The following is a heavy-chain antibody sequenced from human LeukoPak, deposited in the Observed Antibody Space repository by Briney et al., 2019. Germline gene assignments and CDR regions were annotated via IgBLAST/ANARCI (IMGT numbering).Heavy chain of an antibody. D-gene: IGHD6-13*01. V-gene: IGHV3-43*01. CDR1: GFTFDDYT. Sequence: GGSLRLSCAASGFTFDDYTMHWVRQAPGKGLEWVSLISWDGGSTYYADSVKGRFTISRDNSRNSLYLQMNSLRVEDTALYFCARGEAAAGHFDYWGQGILVTVSS. CDR3: ARGEAAAGHFDY. J-gene: IGHJ4*02. CDR2: ISWDGGST.